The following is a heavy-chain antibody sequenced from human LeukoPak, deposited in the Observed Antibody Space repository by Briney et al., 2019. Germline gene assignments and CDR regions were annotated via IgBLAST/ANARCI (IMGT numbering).Heavy chain of an antibody. CDR3: ARISYHYESSGYSVFDY. V-gene: IGHV2-70*11. CDR2: RAWDDDK. CDR1: GFSLSSSGMC. D-gene: IGHD3-22*01. J-gene: IGHJ4*02. Sequence: RESGPALVKPTQTLTLTCAFSGFSLSSSGMCVSWIRQPPGKALEWLARRAWDDDKYYSTSLNNNPTISKHITKTLVVLTMINMVPVDTATYYCARISYHYESSGYSVFDYWGQGILVTVSS.